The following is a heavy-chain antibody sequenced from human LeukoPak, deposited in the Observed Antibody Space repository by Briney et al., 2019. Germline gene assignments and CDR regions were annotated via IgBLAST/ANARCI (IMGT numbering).Heavy chain of an antibody. CDR3: AKTGSMATPTPYYFDY. CDR2: FSGSGDST. V-gene: IGHV3-23*01. D-gene: IGHD5-24*01. Sequence: RGSLRLSCAASGFTFRTYAMSWVRRAPGKGLEWVSAFSGSGDSTYYADSVKGRFTISRDNSKNTLYLQMNSLRAEDTAIHYCAKTGSMATPTPYYFDYWGQGTLVTVSS. J-gene: IGHJ4*02. CDR1: GFTFRTYA.